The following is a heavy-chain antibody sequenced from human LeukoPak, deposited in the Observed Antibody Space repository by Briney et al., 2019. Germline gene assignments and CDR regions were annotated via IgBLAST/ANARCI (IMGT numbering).Heavy chain of an antibody. D-gene: IGHD1-1*01. J-gene: IGHJ4*02. CDR3: ARAPEINEGTIDY. V-gene: IGHV4-4*07. CDR1: GGSISGYY. CDR2: FYPSGTT. Sequence: PSETLSLTCTVSGGSISGYYWSWIRQPAGKGLEWIGRFYPSGTTNYNPSLKSRVTMSLDTSKRQFSLKVRSVTASDTAVYYCARAPEINEGTIDYWGQGTPVTVSS.